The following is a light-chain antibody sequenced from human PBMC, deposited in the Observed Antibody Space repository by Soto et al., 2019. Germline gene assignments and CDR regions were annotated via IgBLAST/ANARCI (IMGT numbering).Light chain of an antibody. J-gene: IGLJ2*01. CDR1: SSNIGAGYD. CDR2: GNS. Sequence: QSVLTQPPSVSGAPGQRVTISCTGSSSNIGAGYDVPWYQQLPGTAPKLLIYGNSNRPSGVPDRFSGSKSGTSASPAITGLQAEDEAEYYCQSYDSSLSGSNVVFGGGTKLTVL. V-gene: IGLV1-40*01. CDR3: QSYDSSLSGSNVV.